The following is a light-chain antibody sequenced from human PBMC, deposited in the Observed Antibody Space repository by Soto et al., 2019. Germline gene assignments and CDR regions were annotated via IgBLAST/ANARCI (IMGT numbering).Light chain of an antibody. Sequence: AIQVTQSPSSLSASVGDRVTITCRASQDIRGPLAWYQQKPGKAPKLLIYDVSTVQSGVQSRSSSRASGTEVTLTINRLQPEDFATYYCLQFNIYPITFGQGTRLDI. CDR2: DVS. V-gene: IGKV1-13*02. CDR1: QDIRGP. CDR3: LQFNIYPIT. J-gene: IGKJ5*01.